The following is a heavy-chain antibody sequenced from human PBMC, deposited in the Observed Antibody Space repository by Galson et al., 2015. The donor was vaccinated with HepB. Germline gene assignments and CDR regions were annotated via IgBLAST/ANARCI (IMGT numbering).Heavy chain of an antibody. Sequence: CAISGDSVSSNSAAWNWIRQSPSRGLEWLGRTYYRSKWYNDYAVSVKSRITINPDTSKNQFSLQLNSVTPEDTAVYYCAREDSSGYYYERYFDYWGQGTLVTVSS. CDR2: TYYRSKWYN. J-gene: IGHJ4*02. CDR1: GDSVSSNSAA. D-gene: IGHD3-22*01. CDR3: AREDSSGYYYERYFDY. V-gene: IGHV6-1*01.